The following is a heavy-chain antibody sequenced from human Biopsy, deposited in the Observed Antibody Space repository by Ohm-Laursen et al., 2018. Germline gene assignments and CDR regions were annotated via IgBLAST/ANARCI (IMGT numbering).Heavy chain of an antibody. V-gene: IGHV4-4*07. CDR2: IYTSGSP. CDR1: GDSINNYY. D-gene: IGHD2-21*01. J-gene: IGHJ6*02. Sequence: SETLSLTCTVSGDSINNYYWSWIRQPAGKGLEWIGRIYTSGSPNYNPSLKSRVTISLDTSKNQFSLELSSVIPSDTAVYYCAIDRVPRRGVMPVYYYGMDVWGQGSTVTVSS. CDR3: AIDRVPRRGVMPVYYYGMDV.